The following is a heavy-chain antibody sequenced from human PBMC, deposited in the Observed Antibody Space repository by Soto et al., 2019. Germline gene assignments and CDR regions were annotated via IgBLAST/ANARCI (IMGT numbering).Heavy chain of an antibody. J-gene: IGHJ4*02. CDR1: GGSISSYY. CDR2: IYNSGNT. CDR3: ASPPRY. Sequence: SETLSLTCTVSGGSISSYYWNWIRQPPGKGLEWIGYIYNSGNTNYNPSLRSRVTISVDTSKNQFSLKLTSVTAADTAVYYCASPPRYWGQGTLVTVSS. V-gene: IGHV4-59*01.